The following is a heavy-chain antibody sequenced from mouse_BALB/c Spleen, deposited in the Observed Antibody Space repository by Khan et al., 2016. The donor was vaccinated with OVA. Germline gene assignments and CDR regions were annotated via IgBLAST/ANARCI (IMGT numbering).Heavy chain of an antibody. Sequence: EVKLMESGGGLVQPGGSRKLSCAASGFTFSRFGMHWVRQAPEKGLEWVAYISSGSSSIYYADTVKGRFTISRDNPKNTLFLQMTSLRSEDTSMDYCARDSKFDYWGQGTTLTVSA. J-gene: IGHJ2*01. CDR1: GFTFSRFG. CDR3: ARDSKFDY. V-gene: IGHV5-17*02. CDR2: ISSGSSSI.